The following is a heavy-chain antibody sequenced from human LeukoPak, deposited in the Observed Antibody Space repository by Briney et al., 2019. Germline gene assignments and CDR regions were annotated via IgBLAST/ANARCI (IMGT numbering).Heavy chain of an antibody. CDR1: GFTFSSYA. J-gene: IGHJ4*02. D-gene: IGHD5-18*01. CDR3: ARDTNGDSYGYCFGY. Sequence: GGSLRLSCAASGFTFSSYAMHWGRQAPGKGLEGVAVISYDGSNKYYADSVKGRFTISRDNSKNTLHLQMNSLRAEDTAVYYCARDTNGDSYGYCFGYWGQGTLVTVSS. CDR2: ISYDGSNK. V-gene: IGHV3-30-3*01.